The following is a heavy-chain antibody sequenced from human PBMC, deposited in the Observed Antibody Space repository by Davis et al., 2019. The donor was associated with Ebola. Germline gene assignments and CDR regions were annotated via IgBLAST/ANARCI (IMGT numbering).Heavy chain of an antibody. J-gene: IGHJ4*02. V-gene: IGHV3-7*01. Sequence: PGGSLRLSCAASGFTFSSYWMSWVRQAPGKGLEWVANIKQDGSEKYYVDSVKGQFTISRDNAKHSLYLQMDSLRVEDTAVYYCAKDSRVLTIGAAFDYWGQGTLVTVSS. CDR2: IKQDGSEK. CDR3: AKDSRVLTIGAAFDY. CDR1: GFTFSSYW. D-gene: IGHD3-3*01.